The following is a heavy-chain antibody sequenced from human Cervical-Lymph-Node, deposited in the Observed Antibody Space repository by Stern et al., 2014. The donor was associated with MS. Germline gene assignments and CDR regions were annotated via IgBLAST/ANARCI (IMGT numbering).Heavy chain of an antibody. CDR2: IYYSGST. CDR1: GGSISSYY. Sequence: QVQLQESGPGLVKPSETLSLTCTVSGGSISSYYWSWIRQPPGKGLEWIGYIYYSGSTNYNPSLKSRVTISVDTSKNQFSLKLSSVTAADTAVYYCARGATQAFDPGGQGTLVTVSA. J-gene: IGHJ5*02. V-gene: IGHV4-59*01. CDR3: ARGATQAFDP.